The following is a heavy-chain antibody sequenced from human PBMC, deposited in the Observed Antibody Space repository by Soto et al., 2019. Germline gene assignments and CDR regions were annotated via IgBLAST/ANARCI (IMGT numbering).Heavy chain of an antibody. D-gene: IGHD1-1*01. CDR1: GDSISSADYY. V-gene: IGHV4-30-4*01. J-gene: IGHJ6*02. CDR3: ARDLWVEPELYYYGMDV. Sequence: QVQLQESGPGLVRPSQTLSLTCTVSGDSISSADYYRSWIRQTPGKGLEWIGHIFYSGTTYYNPSLKSRLTISVDTSKNHFSLRLTSVTAADTAVYYCARDLWVEPELYYYGMDVWGQGTTVTV. CDR2: IFYSGTT.